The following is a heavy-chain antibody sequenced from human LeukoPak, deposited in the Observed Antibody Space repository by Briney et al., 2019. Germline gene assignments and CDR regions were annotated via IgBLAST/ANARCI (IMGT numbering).Heavy chain of an antibody. V-gene: IGHV3-23*01. CDR3: AKDFVVVPGNVNYFDY. D-gene: IGHD2-21*01. CDR2: ISGSGDNT. Sequence: QPGGSLRLSCAASGFTFSSYWMSWVRQAPGKGLEWVSAISGSGDNTYYADSVKGWFTVSRDNSKNTLYVQMKSLRAEDTAVYYCAKDFVVVPGNVNYFDYWGQGTLVTVSS. CDR1: GFTFSSYW. J-gene: IGHJ4*02.